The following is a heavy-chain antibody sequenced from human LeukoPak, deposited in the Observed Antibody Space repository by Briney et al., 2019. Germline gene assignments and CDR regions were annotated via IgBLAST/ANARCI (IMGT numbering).Heavy chain of an antibody. CDR1: GYTFTGYY. Sequence: ASVKVSCKASGYTFTGYYMHWVRQAPGQGLEWMGWINPNSGGTNYAQKFQGRVTMTSNTSISTAYMELNRLRSDDTAVYYCARGFLLQTADYWGQGTLVTVSS. V-gene: IGHV1-2*02. CDR3: ARGFLLQTADY. CDR2: INPNSGGT. D-gene: IGHD1-26*01. J-gene: IGHJ4*02.